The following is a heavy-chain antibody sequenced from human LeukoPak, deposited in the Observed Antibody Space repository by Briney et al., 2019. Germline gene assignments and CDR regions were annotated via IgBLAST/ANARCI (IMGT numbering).Heavy chain of an antibody. CDR2: IRYDGSNK. V-gene: IGHV3-30*02. D-gene: IGHD6-6*01. CDR1: GFTFSSYG. CDR3: AKDPGGLLYSSSSGYFDY. Sequence: GGSLRLSCAASGFTFSSYGMHWVRQAPGKGLEWVAFIRYDGSNKYHADSVKGRFTISRDNSKNTLYLQMNSLRAEDTAVYYCAKDPGGLLYSSSSGYFDYWGQGTLVTVSS. J-gene: IGHJ4*02.